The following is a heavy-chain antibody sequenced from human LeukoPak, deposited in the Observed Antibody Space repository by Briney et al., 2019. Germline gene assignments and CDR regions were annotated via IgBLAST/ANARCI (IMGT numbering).Heavy chain of an antibody. D-gene: IGHD3-9*01. V-gene: IGHV3-48*01. CDR2: ISSSSSTI. CDR1: GFTFSSYS. Sequence: PGGSLRLSCAASGFTFSSYSMNWVRHAPGKGLELVPYISSSSSTIYYADSVKGRFTISRDNAKNSLYLQMNSLRAEDTAVYYCARENRLYDILTGYYYYFDYWGQGTLVTVSS. CDR3: ARENRLYDILTGYYYYFDY. J-gene: IGHJ4*02.